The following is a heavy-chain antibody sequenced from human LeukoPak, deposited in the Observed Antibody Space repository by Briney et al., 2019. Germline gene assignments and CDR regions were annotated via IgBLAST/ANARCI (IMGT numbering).Heavy chain of an antibody. CDR1: GGSISSSDYS. V-gene: IGHV4-30-4*07. J-gene: IGHJ4*02. CDR3: ARERYSYGYFDY. Sequence: SETLSLTCAVSGGSISSSDYSWSWIGQPPGKGLEWIGNIYYSGNTYYTPSLKSRVTISVDKSKKQFSLKLTSVTAADTAVYYCARERYSYGYFDYWGQGTPVTVSS. CDR2: IYYSGNT. D-gene: IGHD5-18*01.